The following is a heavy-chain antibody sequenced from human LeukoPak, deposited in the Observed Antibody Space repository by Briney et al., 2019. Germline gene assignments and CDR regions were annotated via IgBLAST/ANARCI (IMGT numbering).Heavy chain of an antibody. CDR2: IKQDGSEK. J-gene: IGHJ4*02. CDR3: ARDQANYFDDSGFSTY. D-gene: IGHD3-22*01. CDR1: GFTFSSYW. V-gene: IGHV3-7*01. Sequence: GGSLRLSCAASGFTFSSYWMSWVRQAPGKGLEWVANIKQDGSEKYYVDSVKGRFTISRDNAKNSLYLQMNSLRAEDTAVYYCARDQANYFDDSGFSTYWGQGTLVTVSS.